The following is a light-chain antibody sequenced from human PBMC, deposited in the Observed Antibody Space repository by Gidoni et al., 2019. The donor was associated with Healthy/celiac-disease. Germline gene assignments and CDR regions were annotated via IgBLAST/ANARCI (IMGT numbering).Light chain of an antibody. Sequence: SYVLTLPPSVSVAPGKTARITCGGNNIGSKSVHWDQRKPGQAPVLVVYDDSDRPSGIPERFSGSNSGNTATLTISRVEAGDEADYYCQVWDSSSDLVVFGGGTKLTVL. V-gene: IGLV3-21*03. CDR2: DDS. CDR1: NIGSKS. J-gene: IGLJ2*01. CDR3: QVWDSSSDLVV.